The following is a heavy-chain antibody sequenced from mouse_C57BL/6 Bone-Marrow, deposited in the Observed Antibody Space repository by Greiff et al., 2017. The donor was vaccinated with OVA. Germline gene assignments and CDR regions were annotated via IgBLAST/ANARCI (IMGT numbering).Heavy chain of an antibody. J-gene: IGHJ2*01. CDR2: IYPRSGNT. D-gene: IGHD1-1*01. V-gene: IGHV1-81*01. CDR1: GYTFTSYG. CDR3: ARGIYYGSSYGY. Sequence: VQLQESGAELARPGASVKLSCKASGYTFTSYGISWVKQRTGQGLEWIGDIYPRSGNTYYNEKFKGKATLTADKSSSTAYMELRSLTSEDSAVYFCARGIYYGSSYGYWGQGTTLTVSS.